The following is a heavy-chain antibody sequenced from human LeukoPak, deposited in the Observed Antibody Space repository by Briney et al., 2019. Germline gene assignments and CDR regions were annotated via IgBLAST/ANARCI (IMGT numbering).Heavy chain of an antibody. CDR2: IYYSGST. D-gene: IGHD3-3*01. Sequence: PSETLSLTCTVSGGSISSSSYYWGWIRQPPGKGLEWIGSIYYSGSTHYNPSLKSRVTISVDTSKNQFSLKLSPVTAADTAVYYCARQEADFWSGYSDYWGQGTLVTVSS. CDR3: ARQEADFWSGYSDY. V-gene: IGHV4-39*01. J-gene: IGHJ4*02. CDR1: GGSISSSSYY.